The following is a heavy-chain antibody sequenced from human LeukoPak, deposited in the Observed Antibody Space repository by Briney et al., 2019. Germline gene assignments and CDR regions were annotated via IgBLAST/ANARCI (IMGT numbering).Heavy chain of an antibody. CDR2: INHSGST. CDR3: ARHKSARIYYDSSNYYFDY. V-gene: IGHV4-39*01. Sequence: SETLSLTCTVSGGSISSSGYYWGWIRQPPGKGLEWIGEINHSGSTNYNPSLKSRVTISVDTSKNQFSLKLSSVTAADTAVYYCARHKSARIYYDSSNYYFDYWGQGTLVTVSS. CDR1: GGSISSSGYY. D-gene: IGHD3-22*01. J-gene: IGHJ4*02.